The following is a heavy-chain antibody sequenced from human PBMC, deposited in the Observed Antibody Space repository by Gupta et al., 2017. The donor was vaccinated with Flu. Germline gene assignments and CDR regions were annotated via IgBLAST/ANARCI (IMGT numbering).Heavy chain of an antibody. V-gene: IGHV5-51*03. D-gene: IGHD2-2*02. CDR2: IHPGDSNA. CDR1: GDSLTNYW. J-gene: IGHJ5*01. Sequence: EVQLVQSGPEVKKPGDSRKISCKASGDSLTNYWIGRVRQRPGKGLEWMGIIHPGDSNALYSPSFQGQVTISADKSINAVFLEWRSLKASDTAMYYCAKRRYTNLRLKNWSDPWGQGTLVTVSS. CDR3: AKRRYTNLRLKNWSDP.